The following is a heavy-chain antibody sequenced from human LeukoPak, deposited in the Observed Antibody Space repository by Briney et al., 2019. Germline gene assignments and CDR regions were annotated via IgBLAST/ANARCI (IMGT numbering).Heavy chain of an antibody. D-gene: IGHD6-13*01. CDR1: GYTFSNYG. J-gene: IGHJ5*02. CDR3: ARDLGQLADSHIGH. V-gene: IGHV1-18*01. CDR2: ISAYNGDT. Sequence: ASVKVSCKASGYTFSNYGISWVRQAPGQGLEWMGWISAYNGDTNYAQKLQGRVTMTTDTSTSTAYMELRSLRSDDTAVYYCARDLGQLADSHIGHWGQGTLVTVSS.